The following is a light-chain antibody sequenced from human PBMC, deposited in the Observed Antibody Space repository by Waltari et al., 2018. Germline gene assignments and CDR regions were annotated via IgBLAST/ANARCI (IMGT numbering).Light chain of an antibody. CDR3: QQYYETPLT. Sequence: DIVMTQSPAPLAVSLGERATINCQSSPSVLYSSNNKNYLAWYQQKPGQPPKLLIYWASNRESGVPGRFSGSGSGTDFTLTISSLQAEDVAVYYCQQYYETPLTFGGGTKVEIK. J-gene: IGKJ4*01. CDR1: PSVLYSSNNKNY. V-gene: IGKV4-1*01. CDR2: WAS.